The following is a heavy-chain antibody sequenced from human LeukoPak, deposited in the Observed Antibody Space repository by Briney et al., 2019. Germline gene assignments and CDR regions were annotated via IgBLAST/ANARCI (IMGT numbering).Heavy chain of an antibody. J-gene: IGHJ1*01. CDR2: IYSGGST. CDR1: GFTVSSNY. CDR3: ARAALSSGWKAGINH. D-gene: IGHD6-19*01. Sequence: GGSLRLSCAASGFTVSSNYMSWVRQAPGKGLEWVSVIYSGGSTYYADSVKGRFTISRDNSKKMLYLQMDSLRPEDTAIYFCARAALSSGWKAGINHWGQGSLVTVS. V-gene: IGHV3-53*05.